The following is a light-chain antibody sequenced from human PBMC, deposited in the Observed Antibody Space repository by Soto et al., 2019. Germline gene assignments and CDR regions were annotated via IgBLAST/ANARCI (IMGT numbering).Light chain of an antibody. CDR1: QSVSSSY. V-gene: IGKV3-20*01. CDR2: GAS. Sequence: EIVLTQSPGTLSLSPGERATLSCRAIQSVSSSYLAWYQQKPGQAPRLLIYGASSRATGIPDRFSGSGSGTDFTLTISRLEPEDFAVYYCQQYGSSPKLTFGGGTKV. J-gene: IGKJ4*01. CDR3: QQYGSSPKLT.